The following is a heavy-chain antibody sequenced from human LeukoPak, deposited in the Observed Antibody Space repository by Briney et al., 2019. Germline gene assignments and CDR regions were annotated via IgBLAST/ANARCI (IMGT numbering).Heavy chain of an antibody. CDR1: GGSISSSSYY. D-gene: IGHD3-3*01. Sequence: SETLSLTCTVSGGSISSSSYYWGWIRQPPGKGLEWIGSIYYSGSPYYNPSLKSRVTISVDTSKNQFSLKLSSVTAADTAVYYCARRHHDFWRPFDSWGQGTLVTVSS. CDR3: ARRHHDFWRPFDS. CDR2: IYYSGSP. J-gene: IGHJ4*02. V-gene: IGHV4-39*07.